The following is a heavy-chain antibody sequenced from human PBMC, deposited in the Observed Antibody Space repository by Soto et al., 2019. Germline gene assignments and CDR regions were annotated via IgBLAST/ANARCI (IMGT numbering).Heavy chain of an antibody. J-gene: IGHJ4*02. CDR2: IYDGGRT. CDR1: GGSISTVDYW. D-gene: IGHD7-27*01. V-gene: IGHV4-30-4*01. CDR3: ARGPSGDKVDS. Sequence: SSETLSLTCTVSGGSISTVDYWWSWIRQSPDMGLEWIGHIYDGGRTYNNPSLESRVTMSVDTSKSQLSLTLSSVSAADTAVYYCARGPSGDKVDSWGQGTLVTVS.